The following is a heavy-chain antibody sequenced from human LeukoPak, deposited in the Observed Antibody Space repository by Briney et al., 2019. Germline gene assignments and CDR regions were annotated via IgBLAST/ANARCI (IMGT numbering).Heavy chain of an antibody. Sequence: SETLSLTCAVYGGSFSGYYWSWIRQPPGKGLEWIGEINHSGSTNYNPSLKSRVTISVDTSKNQFSLKLSSVTAADTAVYYCARYYVEMATKVTFDIWGQGTMVTVSS. J-gene: IGHJ3*02. CDR1: GGSFSGYY. CDR2: INHSGST. D-gene: IGHD5-24*01. V-gene: IGHV4-34*01. CDR3: ARYYVEMATKVTFDI.